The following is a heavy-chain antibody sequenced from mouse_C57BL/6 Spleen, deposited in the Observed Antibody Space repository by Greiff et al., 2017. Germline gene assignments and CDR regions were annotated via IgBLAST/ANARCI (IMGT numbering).Heavy chain of an antibody. CDR1: GYTFTSYW. D-gene: IGHD1-1*01. CDR3: ARRGKYYYGSSYVYFDV. V-gene: IGHV1-69*01. CDR2: IDPSDSYP. Sequence: QVQLQQPGAELVMPGASVKLSCKASGYTFTSYWMHWVKQRPGQGLEWIGEIDPSDSYPNYNQKFKGKSTLTVEKSSSTAYMQLSSLTSEDSAVYYCARRGKYYYGSSYVYFDVWGTGTTVTVSS. J-gene: IGHJ1*03.